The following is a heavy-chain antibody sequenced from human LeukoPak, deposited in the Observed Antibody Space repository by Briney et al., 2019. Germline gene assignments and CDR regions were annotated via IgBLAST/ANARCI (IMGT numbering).Heavy chain of an antibody. V-gene: IGHV4-34*01. Sequence: SETLSLTCAVYGGSFSGYYWSWIRQPPGKGLEWIGEINHSGGTNYNPSLKSRVTISVDTSKNQFSLKLSSVTAADTAVYYCARLAPPGGSWYVSADYWGQGTLVTVSS. J-gene: IGHJ4*02. CDR2: INHSGGT. CDR1: GGSFSGYY. CDR3: ARLAPPGGSWYVSADY. D-gene: IGHD6-13*01.